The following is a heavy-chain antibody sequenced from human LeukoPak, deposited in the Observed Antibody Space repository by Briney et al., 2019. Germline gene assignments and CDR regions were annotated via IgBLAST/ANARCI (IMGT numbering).Heavy chain of an antibody. CDR2: IYHGGNT. Sequence: PSETLSLTCTVSGYSISSGYYWGWTRQPPGKGLEWIASIYHGGNTFYNPSLKSRVTISVDTPKNQFSLKLSSVTAADTAVYYCARRKRYCSSTSCYFWFDPWGQGTLVTVSS. CDR3: ARRKRYCSSTSCYFWFDP. J-gene: IGHJ5*02. V-gene: IGHV4-38-2*02. CDR1: GYSISSGYY. D-gene: IGHD2-2*01.